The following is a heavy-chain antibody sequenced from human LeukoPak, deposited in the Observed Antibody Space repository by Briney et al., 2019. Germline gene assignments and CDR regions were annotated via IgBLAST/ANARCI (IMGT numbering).Heavy chain of an antibody. CDR3: VLSTVVTSFDY. Sequence: GGSLRLSCAASGFTFSSYAMHWVRQAPGKGLEWVAVISYDGSNKYYADSVKGLFTISRDNSKNTLYLQMNSLRAEDTAVYYCVLSTVVTSFDYWGQGTLVTVSS. CDR2: ISYDGSNK. CDR1: GFTFSSYA. D-gene: IGHD4-23*01. J-gene: IGHJ4*02. V-gene: IGHV3-30-3*01.